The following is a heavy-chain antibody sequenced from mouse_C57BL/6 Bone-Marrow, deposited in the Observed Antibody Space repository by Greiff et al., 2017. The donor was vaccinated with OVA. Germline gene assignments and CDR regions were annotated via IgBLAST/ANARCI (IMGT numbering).Heavy chain of an antibody. D-gene: IGHD1-1*01. CDR3: ARNHYYGSSTDYAMDY. CDR2: IDPSDSET. Sequence: QVQLQQPGAELVRPGSSVKLSCKASGYTFTSYWMHWVKQRPIQGLEWIGNIDPSDSETHYNQKFKDKATLTVDKSSSTAYMQLSSLTSEDSAVYYCARNHYYGSSTDYAMDYWGQGTSVTVSS. V-gene: IGHV1-52*01. CDR1: GYTFTSYW. J-gene: IGHJ4*01.